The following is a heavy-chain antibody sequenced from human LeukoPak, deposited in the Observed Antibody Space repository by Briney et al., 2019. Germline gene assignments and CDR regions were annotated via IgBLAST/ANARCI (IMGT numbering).Heavy chain of an antibody. J-gene: IGHJ3*02. CDR3: ARDKGAFDI. CDR1: GFTFSSYA. V-gene: IGHV3-30*04. Sequence: PGGSLRLSCAASGFTFSSYAMHWVRQAPGKGLEWVAVISYDGSNKYYADSVKGRFTISRDNSKNTLYLQMNSLRAEDTAVYYCARDKGAFDIWGRGTMVTVSS. CDR2: ISYDGSNK.